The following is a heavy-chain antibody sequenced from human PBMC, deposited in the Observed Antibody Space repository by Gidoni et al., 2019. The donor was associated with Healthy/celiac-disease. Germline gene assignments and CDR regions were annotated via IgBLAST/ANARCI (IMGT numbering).Heavy chain of an antibody. J-gene: IGHJ5*02. CDR1: GGSFSGYY. Sequence: QVQLQQWGAGLLKPSATLSLPSAVYGGSFSGYYWSWIRQPPGKGLEWIGEINHSGSTNYNPSLKSRGTISVDTSKNQFSLKLSSVTAADTAVYYCARKGRLWLVRNWFDPWGQGTLVTVSS. CDR2: INHSGST. CDR3: ARKGRLWLVRNWFDP. D-gene: IGHD6-19*01. V-gene: IGHV4-34*01.